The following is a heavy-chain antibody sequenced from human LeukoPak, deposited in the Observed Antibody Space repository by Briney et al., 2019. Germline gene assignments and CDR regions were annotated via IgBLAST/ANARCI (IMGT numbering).Heavy chain of an antibody. V-gene: IGHV3-11*01. J-gene: IGHJ4*02. CDR1: GFTFSDYY. CDR2: ISSSGSTI. Sequence: GGSLRLSCAASGFTFSDYYMSWIRQAPGKGLEWVSYISSSGSTIYYADSVKGRFTISRDNAKNSLYLQMDSLRAEDTALYYCARAPITSPFYFDYWGQGTLVTVSS. D-gene: IGHD2-2*01. CDR3: ARAPITSPFYFDY.